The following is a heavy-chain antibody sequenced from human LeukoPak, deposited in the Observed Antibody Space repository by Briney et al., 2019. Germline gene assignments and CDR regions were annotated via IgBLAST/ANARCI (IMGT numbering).Heavy chain of an antibody. D-gene: IGHD4-17*01. CDR2: VNGNGGST. Sequence: QTGGSLRLSCAASGFSFSTYAMSWVRQAPGKGLEWVSGVNGNGGSTSYADSVKGRFTISRDNSKNTLYLQMNSLRAEDTAVYYCARDRSTVTLDYWGQGTLVTVSS. CDR3: ARDRSTVTLDY. J-gene: IGHJ4*02. CDR1: GFSFSTYA. V-gene: IGHV3-23*01.